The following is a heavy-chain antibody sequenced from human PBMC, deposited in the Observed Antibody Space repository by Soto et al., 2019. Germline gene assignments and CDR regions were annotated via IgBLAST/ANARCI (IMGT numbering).Heavy chain of an antibody. D-gene: IGHD5-18*01. CDR3: ARSAPDTAMVIAYYYYGMDV. V-gene: IGHV3-11*01. CDR2: ISSSGSTI. J-gene: IGHJ6*02. CDR1: GFTFSDYY. Sequence: QVQLVESGGGLVKPGGSLRLSCAASGFTFSDYYMSWIRQAPGKGLEWVSYISSSGSTIYYADSVKGRFTISRDNAKNSLYLQMNSLRAEDTAVYYCARSAPDTAMVIAYYYYGMDVWGQGTTVTVSS.